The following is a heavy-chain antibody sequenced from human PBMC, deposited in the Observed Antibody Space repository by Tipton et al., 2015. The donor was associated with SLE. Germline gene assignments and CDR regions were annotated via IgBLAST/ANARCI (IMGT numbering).Heavy chain of an antibody. CDR1: GFTFSSYG. V-gene: IGHV3-33*01. J-gene: IGHJ4*02. CDR3: ARDPRRGLAVADNFDY. Sequence: SLRLSCAASGFTFSSYGMHWVRQAPGKGLEWVAVIWYDGSNKYYADSVKGRFTISRDNSKNTLYLQMNSLRAEDTAVYYCARDPRRGLAVADNFDYWGQGTLVTVSS. D-gene: IGHD6-19*01. CDR2: IWYDGSNK.